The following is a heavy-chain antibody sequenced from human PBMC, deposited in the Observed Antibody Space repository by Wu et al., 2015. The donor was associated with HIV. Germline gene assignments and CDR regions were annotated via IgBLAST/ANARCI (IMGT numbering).Heavy chain of an antibody. V-gene: IGHV1-69*05. D-gene: IGHD6-13*01. CDR1: GGTFSSYA. CDR3: ARDQAAAAGTEPWFDP. CDR2: IIPIFGTA. Sequence: QVQLVQSGAEVKKPGSSVKVSCKASGGTFSSYAISWARQAPGQGLEWMGGIIPIFGTANYAQKFQGRVTITTDESTSTAYMELSSLRSEDTAVYYCARDQAAAAGTEPWFDPWGQGTLVTVSS. J-gene: IGHJ5*02.